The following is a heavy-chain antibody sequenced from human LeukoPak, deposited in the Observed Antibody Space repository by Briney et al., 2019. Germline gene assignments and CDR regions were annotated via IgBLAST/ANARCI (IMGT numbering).Heavy chain of an antibody. J-gene: IGHJ5*02. CDR2: IYYSGST. CDR1: GGSISSHY. CDR3: ARYNEGWFDP. Sequence: SETLSLTCTVSGGSISSHYWSWIRQPPGKGLEWIGYIYYSGSTNYNPSLKSRVTISVDTSKNQFSLKMSSVTAADTAVYYCARYNEGWFDPWGQGTLVTVSS. D-gene: IGHD1-14*01. V-gene: IGHV4-59*11.